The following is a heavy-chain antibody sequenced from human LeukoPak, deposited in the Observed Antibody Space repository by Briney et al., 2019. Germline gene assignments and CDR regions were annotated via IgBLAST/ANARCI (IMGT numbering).Heavy chain of an antibody. CDR2: IGISSGNT. D-gene: IGHD3-22*01. J-gene: IGHJ4*02. CDR3: ARDSEFDSSGYSPPLQY. V-gene: IGHV3-48*04. Sequence: GGSLRLSCTASGFPFIDYSMNWVRQAPGKGLEWISYIGISSGNTKYADSVKGRFTISADNAKNSLYLQMNSLRVEDTAVYYCARDSEFDSSGYSPPLQYWGQGTLVTVSS. CDR1: GFPFIDYS.